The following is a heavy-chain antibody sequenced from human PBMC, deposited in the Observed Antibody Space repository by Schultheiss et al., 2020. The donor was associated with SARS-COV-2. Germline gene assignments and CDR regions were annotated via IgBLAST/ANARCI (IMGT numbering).Heavy chain of an antibody. Sequence: GGSLRLSCAASGFTVSSNYMSWVRQAPGKGLEWVSAISGSGGSTYYADSVKGRFTISRDSAKNTLCLQMRSLRAEDTAVYYCARYPSNRRDFWSGYYSTDDAFDIWGQGTMVTVSS. CDR1: GFTVSSNY. CDR2: ISGSGGST. J-gene: IGHJ3*02. V-gene: IGHV3-23*01. D-gene: IGHD3-3*01. CDR3: ARYPSNRRDFWSGYYSTDDAFDI.